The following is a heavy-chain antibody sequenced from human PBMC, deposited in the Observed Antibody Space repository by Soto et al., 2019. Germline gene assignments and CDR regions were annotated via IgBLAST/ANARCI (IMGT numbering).Heavy chain of an antibody. CDR2: ISGSGGST. Sequence: EESLILSCATSGFPFSSYTMNCVRQAPGKGLEWVSAISGSGGSTYYADSVKGRFTISRDNSKNTLYLQMNSLRAEDTAVYYCVHPIAARLGSHRTRYYYYGMDVWGQGTTVTVS. V-gene: IGHV3-23*01. CDR1: GFPFSSYT. CDR3: VHPIAARLGSHRTRYYYYGMDV. J-gene: IGHJ6*02. D-gene: IGHD6-6*01.